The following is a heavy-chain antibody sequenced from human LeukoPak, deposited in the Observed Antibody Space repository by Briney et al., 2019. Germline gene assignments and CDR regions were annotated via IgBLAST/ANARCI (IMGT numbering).Heavy chain of an antibody. J-gene: IGHJ4*02. V-gene: IGHV3-7*01. CDR2: IKWDGSEK. Sequence: GGSLRLSCAASGFTFSSYFMSWVRQAPEKGLEWVASIKWDGSEKYSVDSVKGRFTISRDNAENSLYLQMNNLRAEDTAVYYCARLYCSGGACYSYFEYWGQGTLVTVSS. CDR1: GFTFSSYF. D-gene: IGHD2-15*01. CDR3: ARLYCSGGACYSYFEY.